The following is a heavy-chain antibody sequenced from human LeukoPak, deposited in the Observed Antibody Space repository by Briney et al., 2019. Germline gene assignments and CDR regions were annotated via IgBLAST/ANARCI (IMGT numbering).Heavy chain of an antibody. V-gene: IGHV1-69*13. CDR3: ARGCPGTSCLNVDMDV. J-gene: IGHJ6*03. Sequence: SVKVSCKASGGTFSSYAISWVRQAPGQGLEWMGGIIPIFGTANYAQKFQGRVTITADESTSTAYMELSSLRSEDTAVYYCARGCPGTSCLNVDMDVWGKGTTVTVSS. CDR2: IIPIFGTA. CDR1: GGTFSSYA. D-gene: IGHD2-2*01.